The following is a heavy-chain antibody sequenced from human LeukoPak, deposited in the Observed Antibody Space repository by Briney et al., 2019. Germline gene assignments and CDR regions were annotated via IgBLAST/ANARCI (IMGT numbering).Heavy chain of an antibody. CDR3: ARGGRYYYDSSGSNALDM. D-gene: IGHD3-22*01. CDR1: GGSISSGKW. V-gene: IGHV4/OR15-8*01. CDR2: ISHSGSP. Sequence: SETLSLTCGVSGGSISSGKWWSWVRQPPGKGLEWIGEISHSGSPNYNPSLKSRLTISVDLPKNQFSLDLRSVTAADTAVYYCARGGRYYYDSSGSNALDMWGQGTMVTVSS. J-gene: IGHJ3*02.